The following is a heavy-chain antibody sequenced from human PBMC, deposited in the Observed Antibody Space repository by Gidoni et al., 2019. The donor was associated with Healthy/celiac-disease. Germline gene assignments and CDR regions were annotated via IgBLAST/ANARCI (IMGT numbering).Heavy chain of an antibody. Sequence: EVQLVESGGGVVRPGGSLRLSCAASGFTFADYGLTWVRQAPGKGMEWVSGINWNGGSTGYADSVKGRFTISRDNAKNSLYLQMNSLRAEDTALYHCAREGTPNPYSSSWNYYYYYYYMDVWGKGTTVTVSS. CDR1: GFTFADYG. D-gene: IGHD6-13*01. J-gene: IGHJ6*03. V-gene: IGHV3-20*01. CDR2: INWNGGST. CDR3: AREGTPNPYSSSWNYYYYYYYMDV.